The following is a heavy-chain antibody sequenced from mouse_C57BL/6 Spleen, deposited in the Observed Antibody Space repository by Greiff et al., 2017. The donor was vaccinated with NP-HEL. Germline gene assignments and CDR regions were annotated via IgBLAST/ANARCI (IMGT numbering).Heavy chain of an antibody. J-gene: IGHJ1*03. CDR1: YFAFMASA. V-gene: IGHV1-49*01. CDR2: FTMYSDAT. Sequence: LQQSGAELVRPGSSVKLSCKASYFAFMASAMHWVKQRPGHGLEWIGSFTMYSDATEYSENFKGKATLTANTSSSTAYMELSSLTSEDSAVYYCAREETFDPWYFDVWGTGTTVTVSS. CDR3: AREETFDPWYFDV.